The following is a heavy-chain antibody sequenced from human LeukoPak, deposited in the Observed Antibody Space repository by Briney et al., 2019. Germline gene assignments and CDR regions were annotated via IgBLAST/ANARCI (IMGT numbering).Heavy chain of an antibody. CDR2: ITSSGGST. CDR1: GFTFNTYN. Sequence: GGSLRLSCAASGFTFNTYNMNWVRQAPGKGLEWVSAITSSGGSTYYADSVKGRFTISRDNSKNTLYLQMNSLRAEDTAVYYCAKEGYSSGWYVDYWGQGTLVTVSS. D-gene: IGHD6-19*01. CDR3: AKEGYSSGWYVDY. V-gene: IGHV3-23*01. J-gene: IGHJ4*02.